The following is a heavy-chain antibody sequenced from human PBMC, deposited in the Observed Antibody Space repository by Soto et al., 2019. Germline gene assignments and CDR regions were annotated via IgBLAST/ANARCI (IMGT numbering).Heavy chain of an antibody. V-gene: IGHV3-30*18. Sequence: QVELVESGGGVVQPGRSLRLSCTASGFTFRSYGMHWVRQAPGKGLGRVAVISYDGSMEHYADSVKGRFTISRDNSKNTAYLQMNSLRGEATAVYYCAKEYVVTATYYLDYWGQGALVTVSS. D-gene: IGHD2-15*01. CDR1: GFTFRSYG. CDR2: ISYDGSME. CDR3: AKEYVVTATYYLDY. J-gene: IGHJ4*02.